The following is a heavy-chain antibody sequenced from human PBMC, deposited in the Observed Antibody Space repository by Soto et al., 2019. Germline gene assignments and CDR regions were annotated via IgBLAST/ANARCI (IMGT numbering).Heavy chain of an antibody. V-gene: IGHV5-51*01. D-gene: IGHD2-8*01. Sequence: GESLKISCKGSGYNFYGYWIGWVRQMPGKGLEWMGIIYPGDSHTRYSPSLQGQVTISADKSISTAYLQWSSLKASDTAMYYCARQTKRGNDALDIWGQGTMVT. CDR3: ARQTKRGNDALDI. CDR1: GYNFYGYW. J-gene: IGHJ3*02. CDR2: IYPGDSHT.